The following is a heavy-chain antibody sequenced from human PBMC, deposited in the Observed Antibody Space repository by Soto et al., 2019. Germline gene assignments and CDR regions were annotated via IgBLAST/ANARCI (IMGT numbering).Heavy chain of an antibody. CDR2: ISAYNGNT. D-gene: IGHD5-12*01. J-gene: IGHJ6*02. Sequence: ASVKVSCKASGYTFTSYGISWVRQAPGQGLEWMGWISAYNGNTNYAQKLQGRVTMTTDTSTSTAYMELRSLRSDDTAVYYCARALGYIHHYYYGMDVWGQGTTVTVSS. CDR1: GYTFTSYG. V-gene: IGHV1-18*04. CDR3: ARALGYIHHYYYGMDV.